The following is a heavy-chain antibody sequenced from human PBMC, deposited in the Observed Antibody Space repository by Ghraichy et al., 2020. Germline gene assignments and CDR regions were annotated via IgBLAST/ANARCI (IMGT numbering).Heavy chain of an antibody. V-gene: IGHV3-21*01. Sequence: GGSLRLACAASGFTFSSYSMNWVRQAPGKGLEWVSSISSSSDNIYYADSVKGRFTISRDNAKNSLYLQMNSLRADDTALYYCARVLAAAAFDYWGQGTLVTVSS. CDR2: ISSSSDNI. D-gene: IGHD6-13*01. CDR3: ARVLAAAAFDY. J-gene: IGHJ4*02. CDR1: GFTFSSYS.